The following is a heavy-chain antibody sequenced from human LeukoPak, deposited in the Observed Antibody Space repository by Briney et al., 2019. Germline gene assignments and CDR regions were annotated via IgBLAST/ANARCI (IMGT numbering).Heavy chain of an antibody. Sequence: GGSLRLSCAASGFTFSSYSMNWVRQAPGKGLEWVSSISSSSSYIYYADSVKGRFTISRDNAKNSLYLQMNSLRAEDTAVYYCASLPPDSSGPLVVWGQGTLVTVSS. V-gene: IGHV3-21*01. CDR2: ISSSSSYI. J-gene: IGHJ4*02. CDR3: ASLPPDSSGPLVV. CDR1: GFTFSSYS. D-gene: IGHD3-22*01.